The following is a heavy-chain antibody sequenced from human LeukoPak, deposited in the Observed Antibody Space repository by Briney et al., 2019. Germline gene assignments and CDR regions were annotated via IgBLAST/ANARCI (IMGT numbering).Heavy chain of an antibody. CDR1: GFTFSSYW. CDR2: INSDGSST. V-gene: IGHV3-74*01. D-gene: IGHD2-15*01. Sequence: GGSLRLSCAAGGFTFSSYWRDWLRQAPGKGRVWGSRINSDGSSTTYADSVKGRFTISRDNAKNTLYLQMNSLRAEDTAVYYCTRDTLYCSGGYCYHDIWGQGTTVTVSS. CDR3: TRDTLYCSGGYCYHDI. J-gene: IGHJ3*02.